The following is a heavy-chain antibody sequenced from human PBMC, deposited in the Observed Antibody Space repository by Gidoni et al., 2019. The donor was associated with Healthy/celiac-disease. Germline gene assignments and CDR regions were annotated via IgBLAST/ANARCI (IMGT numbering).Heavy chain of an antibody. V-gene: IGHV1-18*01. CDR3: ARDKDGYDSYYYYGMDV. CDR1: GYTFTSYG. D-gene: IGHD5-12*01. J-gene: IGHJ6*02. Sequence: HVQLVQSGAEVKKPGASVTVSCKASGYTFTSYGISWVRQAPGQGLEWMGWISAYNGNTNYAQKLQGRVTMTTDTSTSTAYMELRSLRSDDTAVYYCARDKDGYDSYYYYGMDVWGQGTTVTVSS. CDR2: ISAYNGNT.